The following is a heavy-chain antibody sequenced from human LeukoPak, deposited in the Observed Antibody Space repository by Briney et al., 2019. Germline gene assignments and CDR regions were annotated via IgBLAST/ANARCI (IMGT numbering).Heavy chain of an antibody. CDR2: IYYSGST. Sequence: KPSETLSLTCTVSGGSISGYYWSWIRQPPGKGLEWIGYIYYSGSTNYNPSLKSRVTISVDTSKNQFSLKLSSVTAADTAVYYCARGRRADFDYWGQGTLVTVSS. CDR3: ARGRRADFDY. CDR1: GGSISGYY. V-gene: IGHV4-59*01. J-gene: IGHJ4*02.